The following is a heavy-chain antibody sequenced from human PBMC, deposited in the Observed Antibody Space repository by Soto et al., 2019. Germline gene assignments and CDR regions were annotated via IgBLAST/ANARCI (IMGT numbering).Heavy chain of an antibody. CDR1: GFTFSSYT. V-gene: IGHV3-30-3*01. Sequence: QVQLVESGGGVVQPGRSLRLSCAASGFTFSSYTMHWVRQAPGKGLEWVAVISYDDGVNKYYADSVKGRFTISRDNCKNTLYLQMISLRVEDTAVYYCARSIAVAGTPEFDYWGQGALVTVSS. CDR3: ARSIAVAGTPEFDY. CDR2: ISYDDGVNK. J-gene: IGHJ4*02. D-gene: IGHD6-19*01.